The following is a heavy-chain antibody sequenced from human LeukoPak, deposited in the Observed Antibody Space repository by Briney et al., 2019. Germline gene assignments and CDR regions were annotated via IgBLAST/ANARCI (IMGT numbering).Heavy chain of an antibody. Sequence: GGSLRLSCAASGFTFNTFNMNWVRQAPGKGLEWVSSITSGGDYIYYADTVKGRFTTSRDNAKNSLSLQLNSLRVEDTAVYYCARGHYDVLAASYKWTTDYWGQGTLVTVSS. V-gene: IGHV3-21*01. CDR3: ARGHYDVLAASYKWTTDY. CDR1: GFTFNTFN. D-gene: IGHD3-9*01. CDR2: ITSGGDYI. J-gene: IGHJ4*02.